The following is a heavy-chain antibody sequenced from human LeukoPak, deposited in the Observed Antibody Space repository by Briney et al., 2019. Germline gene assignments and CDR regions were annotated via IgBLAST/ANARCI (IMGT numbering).Heavy chain of an antibody. CDR2: ISDRGDST. CDR3: AKGRWGLTINNFDL. D-gene: IGHD3/OR15-3a*01. Sequence: PGGSLRLSCAASRFTFSTYNMNWVRQAPGKGLEWVSVISDRGDSTYYGDSVKGRFTISRDSSKNTLYLQMNSLGGEDTALYYCAKGRWGLTINNFDLWGQGTMVTVSS. V-gene: IGHV3-23*01. CDR1: RFTFSTYN. J-gene: IGHJ3*01.